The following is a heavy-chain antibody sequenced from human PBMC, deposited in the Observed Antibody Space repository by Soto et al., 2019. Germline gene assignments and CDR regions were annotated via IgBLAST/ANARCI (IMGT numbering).Heavy chain of an antibody. CDR3: ALTSTGYGYGDV. D-gene: IGHD4-17*01. V-gene: IGHV4-61*01. CDR1: GASVSRGSHS. CDR2: IYYTGST. Sequence: SETLSLTCTVAGASVSRGSHSWTWTRQPPGKGLEFLGYIYYTGSTNYNPSLKSRVTISVDTSKNQISLMLTSVTAADTAVYYGALTSTGYGYGDVWGHGILVTFSS. J-gene: IGHJ4*01.